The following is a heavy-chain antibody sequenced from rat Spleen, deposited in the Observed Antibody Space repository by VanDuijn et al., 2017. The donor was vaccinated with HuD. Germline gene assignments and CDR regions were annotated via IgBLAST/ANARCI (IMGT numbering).Heavy chain of an antibody. Sequence: VQLKESGPGLVQPSQTLSLACTVSGFSLTSYHVHWVRQPSGKGLEWMGVIWTGGNTESNSTLKSRLSISRDTSKSQVFLKMNSLQTEDTATYYCARELPGYNPFDYWGQGVMVTVSS. CDR2: IWTGGNT. V-gene: IGHV2-43*01. CDR3: ARELPGYNPFDY. CDR1: GFSLTSYH. D-gene: IGHD1-4*01. J-gene: IGHJ2*01.